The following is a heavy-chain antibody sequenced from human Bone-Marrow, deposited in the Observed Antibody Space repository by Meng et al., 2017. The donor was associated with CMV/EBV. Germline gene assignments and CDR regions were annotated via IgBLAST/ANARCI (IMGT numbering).Heavy chain of an antibody. Sequence: SVKVSCKASGGTFSSYAISWVRQAPGQGLEWMGGIIPILGIANYAQKFQSRVTITADKSTSTAYMELSSLRSEDTAVYYCASGGSPMDIVVVPAAIRGYYYGMDVWGQGTTVTVSS. CDR1: GGTFSSYA. CDR3: ASGGSPMDIVVVPAAIRGYYYGMDV. J-gene: IGHJ6*02. CDR2: IIPILGIA. D-gene: IGHD2-2*02. V-gene: IGHV1-69*10.